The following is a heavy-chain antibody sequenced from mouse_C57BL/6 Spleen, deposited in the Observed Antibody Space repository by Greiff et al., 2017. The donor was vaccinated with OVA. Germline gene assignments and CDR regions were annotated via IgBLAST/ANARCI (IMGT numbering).Heavy chain of an antibody. V-gene: IGHV1-82*01. CDR1: GYAFSSSW. Sequence: VQLQQSGPELVKPGASVKISCKASGYAFSSSWMNWVKQRPGKGLEWIGRIYPGDGDTNYNGKFKGKATLTADKSSSTAYMQLSSLTSEDSAVYFCAREETGTNWYFDVWGTGTTVTVSS. J-gene: IGHJ1*03. D-gene: IGHD4-1*01. CDR2: IYPGDGDT. CDR3: AREETGTNWYFDV.